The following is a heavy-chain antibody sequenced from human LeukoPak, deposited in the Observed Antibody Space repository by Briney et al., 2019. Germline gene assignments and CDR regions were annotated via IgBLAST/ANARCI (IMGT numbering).Heavy chain of an antibody. V-gene: IGHV3-7*04. Sequence: GRSPRLSCAASGFTFSSYWMSWVRHAPGKGLEWVANIKQDGSEKYYVDSVKGRFTISRDNTKNSLYLQMNSLRAEDTAVYYCARDYGIQLWAEGWDNWFDPWGQGTLVTVSS. CDR3: ARDYGIQLWAEGWDNWFDP. J-gene: IGHJ5*02. CDR2: IKQDGSEK. D-gene: IGHD5-18*01. CDR1: GFTFSSYW.